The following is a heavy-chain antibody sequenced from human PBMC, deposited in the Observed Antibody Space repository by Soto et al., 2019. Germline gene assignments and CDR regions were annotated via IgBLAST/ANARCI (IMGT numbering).Heavy chain of an antibody. CDR1: GGSISSSSYY. Sequence: QLQLQESGPGLVKPSETLSLTCTVSGGSISSSSYYWGWIRQPPGKGLEWIGSIYYSGSTYYNPSLKSRVTISVDTSKNQFSLKLSSVTAADTAVYYCARRSIGDIGRDYWGQGTLVTVSS. CDR3: ARRSIGDIGRDY. CDR2: IYYSGST. V-gene: IGHV4-39*01. J-gene: IGHJ4*02. D-gene: IGHD6-6*01.